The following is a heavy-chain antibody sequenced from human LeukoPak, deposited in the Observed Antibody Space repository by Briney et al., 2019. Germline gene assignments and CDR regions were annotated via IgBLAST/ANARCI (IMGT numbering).Heavy chain of an antibody. CDR1: GFTFSSYD. CDR2: IGTAGDT. CDR3: ARSLSPEQWLVQGY. Sequence: GGSLRLSCAASGFTFSSYDMHWVRQATGKGLEWVSAIGTAGDTYYPGSVKGRFTISRENAKNSLYLQMNSLRAGDTAVYYCARSLSPEQWLVQGYWGQGTLVTVSS. V-gene: IGHV3-13*01. D-gene: IGHD6-19*01. J-gene: IGHJ4*02.